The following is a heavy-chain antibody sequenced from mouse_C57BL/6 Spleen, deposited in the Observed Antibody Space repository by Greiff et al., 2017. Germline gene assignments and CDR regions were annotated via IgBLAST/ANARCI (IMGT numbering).Heavy chain of an antibody. D-gene: IGHD1-1*01. V-gene: IGHV1-78*01. CDR3: ARIYYYGSSYIDY. CDR1: GYTFTDHT. J-gene: IGHJ2*01. Sequence: VQLQQSDAELVKPGASVKISCKVSGYTFTDHTIHWMKQRPEQGLEWIGYIYPRDGSTKYNEKFKGKATLTADKSSSTAYMQLNSLTSEDSAVLFRARIYYYGSSYIDYWGQGTTLTVSS. CDR2: IYPRDGST.